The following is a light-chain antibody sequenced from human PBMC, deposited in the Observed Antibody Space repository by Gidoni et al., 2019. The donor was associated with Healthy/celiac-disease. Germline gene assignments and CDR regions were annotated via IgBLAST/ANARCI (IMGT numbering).Light chain of an antibody. CDR3: QQYNSYPLT. Sequence: DIQMTQSPSSLCASVGDRVTITCRASQCISNYLAWFQQKPGKAPKSLLYAASSWQSGVASTLSGSGSGTDFILTISSLQPEDFVTYYCQQYNSYPLTFGGGTKVEIK. V-gene: IGKV1-16*01. J-gene: IGKJ4*01. CDR2: AAS. CDR1: QCISNY.